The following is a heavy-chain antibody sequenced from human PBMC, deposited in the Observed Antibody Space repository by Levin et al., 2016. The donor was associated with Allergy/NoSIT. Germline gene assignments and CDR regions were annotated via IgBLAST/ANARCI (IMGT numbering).Heavy chain of an antibody. V-gene: IGHV3-30-3*01. CDR2: ISYDGSNK. Sequence: VRQAPGKGLEWVAVISYDGSNKYYADSVKGRFTISRDNSKNTLYLQMNSLRAEDTAVYYCARGPSEIQYSSGWYYFDYWGQGTLVTVSS. J-gene: IGHJ4*02. D-gene: IGHD6-19*01. CDR3: ARGPSEIQYSSGWYYFDY.